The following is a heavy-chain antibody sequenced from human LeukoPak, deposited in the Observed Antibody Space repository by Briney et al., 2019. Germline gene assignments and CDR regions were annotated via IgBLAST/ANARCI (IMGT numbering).Heavy chain of an antibody. Sequence: SETLSLTCAVYGESFDGFYWNWIRQSPGKGLEWLGEVNYIGRSNYNPALESRLAISADASKRQFSLKLTSVTAADTAVYYCAIRLTTSRLATATTWFDPWGQGTLVSVSS. D-gene: IGHD1-1*01. V-gene: IGHV4-34*01. CDR1: GESFDGFY. CDR3: AIRLTTSRLATATTWFDP. CDR2: VNYIGRS. J-gene: IGHJ5*02.